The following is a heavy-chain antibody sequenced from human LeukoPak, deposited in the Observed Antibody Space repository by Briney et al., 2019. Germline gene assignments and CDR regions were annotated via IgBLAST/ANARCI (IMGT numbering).Heavy chain of an antibody. CDR3: ARPRGSSLTGYYYYMDV. Sequence: GGSLRLSCVVSGFTFSSYWMSWVRQAPGKGLEWVAHIKQDGSEKYYVDSVKGRFTISRDNAKNSLYLQMNSLRAEDTAVYYCARPRGSSLTGYYYYMDVWGKGTTVTVSS. CDR1: GFTFSSYW. CDR2: IKQDGSEK. V-gene: IGHV3-7*01. D-gene: IGHD6-13*01. J-gene: IGHJ6*03.